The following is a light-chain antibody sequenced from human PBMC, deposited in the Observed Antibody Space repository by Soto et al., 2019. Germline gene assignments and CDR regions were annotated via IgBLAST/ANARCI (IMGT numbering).Light chain of an antibody. CDR1: QSIGNY. Sequence: DIQMTQSPSTLSASVGDRVTITCRASQSIGNYLAWYQQKPGKAPSLLIYRASGLEGGVTSRFSGSGSGTEFTLTISSLQPDDFATYYCQQYNSYPRTFGQGTKVEI. J-gene: IGKJ1*01. CDR2: RAS. CDR3: QQYNSYPRT. V-gene: IGKV1-5*03.